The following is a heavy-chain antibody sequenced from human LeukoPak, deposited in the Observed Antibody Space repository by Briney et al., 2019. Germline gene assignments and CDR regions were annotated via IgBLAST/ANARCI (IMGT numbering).Heavy chain of an antibody. CDR3: AREGEQRYLDY. CDR1: GFTFSSYW. J-gene: IGHJ4*02. V-gene: IGHV3-33*08. D-gene: IGHD6-25*01. CDR2: IWYDGSNK. Sequence: GGSLRLSCAASGFTFSSYWMGWVRQAPGKRLEWVAVIWYDGSNKYYADSVKGRFTISRDNSKNTLYLQMNSLRAEDTAVYYCAREGEQRYLDYWGQGTLVTVSS.